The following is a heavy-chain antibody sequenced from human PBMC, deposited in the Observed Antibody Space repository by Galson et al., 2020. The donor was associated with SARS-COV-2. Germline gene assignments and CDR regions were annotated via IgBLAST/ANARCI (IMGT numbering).Heavy chain of an antibody. CDR2: ISASGGST. Sequence: GGSLRLSCAASGLTFSIYAMSWVRQAPGKGLEWVSGISASGGSTYYADSVKGRFTISRDNSKNTLYLQMNSLRAEDTAVYYCAKDRYEDCSGGSCFNWFDRWGQGTLVTVSS. CDR3: AKDRYEDCSGGSCFNWFDR. J-gene: IGHJ5*02. CDR1: GLTFSIYA. D-gene: IGHD2-15*01. V-gene: IGHV3-23*01.